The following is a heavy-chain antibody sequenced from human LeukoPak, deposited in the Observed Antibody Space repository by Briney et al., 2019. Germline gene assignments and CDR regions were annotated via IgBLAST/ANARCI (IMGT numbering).Heavy chain of an antibody. V-gene: IGHV4-4*07. CDR2: IYTSGST. D-gene: IGHD6-19*01. Sequence: PSETLSLTCTVSGGSISSYYWSWIRQPAGKGLEWIGRIYTSGSTNYNPSLKSRVTMSVDTSKNQFSLKLSSVTAADTAVYYCARERSSGWYGHYFDYWGQGTLVTVSS. CDR3: ARERSSGWYGHYFDY. J-gene: IGHJ4*02. CDR1: GGSISSYY.